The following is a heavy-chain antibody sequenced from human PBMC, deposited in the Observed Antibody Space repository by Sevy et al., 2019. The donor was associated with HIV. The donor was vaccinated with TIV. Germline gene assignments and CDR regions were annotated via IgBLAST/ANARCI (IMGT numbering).Heavy chain of an antibody. CDR1: GFTVSSNY. CDR2: IYSGGRT. V-gene: IGHV3-53*01. J-gene: IGHJ4*02. Sequence: GGSLRLSCAASGFTVSSNYMSWVRQAPGKGREWVSVIYSGGRTYYADSVKGRFTISRDNSKNTLYLQMNSLRAEDTAVYYWAREVSSGSTGYWGQGTLVTVSS. D-gene: IGHD6-19*01. CDR3: AREVSSGSTGY.